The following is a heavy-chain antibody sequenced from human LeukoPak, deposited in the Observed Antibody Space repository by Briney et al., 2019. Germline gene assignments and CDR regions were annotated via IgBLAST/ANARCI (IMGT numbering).Heavy chain of an antibody. D-gene: IGHD5-18*01. CDR1: GYTFTSYY. J-gene: IGHJ4*02. V-gene: IGHV1-46*01. Sequence: ASVKVSCKAYGYTFTSYYMHWVRQAPGQGLEWRGVINPSGGSTSSAQKFQGRVTMTRDTPTSTVYMELRSLSSEDTAVYYCARGAHTAPPDSWGQGTLVTVSS. CDR2: INPSGGST. CDR3: ARGAHTAPPDS.